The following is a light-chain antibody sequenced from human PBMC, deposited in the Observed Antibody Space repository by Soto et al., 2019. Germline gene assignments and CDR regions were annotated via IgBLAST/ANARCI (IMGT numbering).Light chain of an antibody. J-gene: IGKJ1*01. CDR1: QGISNY. CDR3: QKDNSDAPWK. CDR2: DAS. Sequence: DIQMTQSPSSLSASVDDRVTITCRASQGISNYLAWYQQKPGKVPKLLIFDASTLQSGVPSRFSGSGSGTDFTLTINSRLHNDFATSYCQKDNSDAPWKFGQGTKGDI. V-gene: IGKV1-27*01.